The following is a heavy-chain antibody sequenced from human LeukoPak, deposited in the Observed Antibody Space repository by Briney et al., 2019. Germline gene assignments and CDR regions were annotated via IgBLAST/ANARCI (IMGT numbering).Heavy chain of an antibody. Sequence: ASVKVSCKASGGTFSSYAISWVRQAPGQGLEWMGGIIPIFGTANYAQKFQGRVTITADESTSTAYMELSSLRSEDTAVYYCARDPTYSSSQGPVRYYYGMDVWGQGTTVTVSS. CDR3: ARDPTYSSSQGPVRYYYGMDV. D-gene: IGHD6-13*01. CDR1: GGTFSSYA. J-gene: IGHJ6*02. V-gene: IGHV1-69*13. CDR2: IIPIFGTA.